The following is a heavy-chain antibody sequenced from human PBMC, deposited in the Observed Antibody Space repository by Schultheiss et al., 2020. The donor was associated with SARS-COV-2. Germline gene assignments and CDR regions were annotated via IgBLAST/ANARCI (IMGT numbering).Heavy chain of an antibody. CDR1: GYSISSGYY. J-gene: IGHJ3*02. D-gene: IGHD2-15*01. CDR2: IYHSGST. CDR3: AVVVTSDAFDI. V-gene: IGHV4-38-2*01. Sequence: SETLSLTCAVSGYSISSGYYWGWIRQPPGKGLEWIGEIYHSGSTNYNPSLKSRVTISVDKSKNQFSLKLSSVTAADTAVYYCAVVVTSDAFDIWGQGTMVTVSS.